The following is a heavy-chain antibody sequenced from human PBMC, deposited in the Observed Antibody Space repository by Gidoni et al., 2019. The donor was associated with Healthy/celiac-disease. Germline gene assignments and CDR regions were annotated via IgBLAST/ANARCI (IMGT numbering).Heavy chain of an antibody. D-gene: IGHD2-15*01. CDR1: GGSIRSGGYY. Sequence: QVQLQESGPGLVKPSQTLSLTCTVSGGSIRSGGYYWSWIRQHPGKGLEWIGYIYYSGSTYYNPSLKSRVTISVDTSKNQFSLKLSSVTAADTAVYYCAREGDVAATGPRFDPWGQGTLVTVSS. V-gene: IGHV4-31*03. CDR3: AREGDVAATGPRFDP. J-gene: IGHJ5*02. CDR2: IYYSGST.